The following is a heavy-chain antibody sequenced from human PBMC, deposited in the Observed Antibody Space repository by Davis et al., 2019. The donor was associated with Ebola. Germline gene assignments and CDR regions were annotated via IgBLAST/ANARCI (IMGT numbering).Heavy chain of an antibody. Sequence: GESLKISCAATGFTFSSNSMNWVRQALGKGLEWVSSITSDSGRTSYAESVKGRFTISRDNAKNSLYLQMNSLRAEDTAVYYCARAPAGRWQWPGTACDQWGQGTLVTVSS. CDR2: ITSDSGRT. CDR1: GFTFSSNS. CDR3: ARAPAGRWQWPGTACDQ. D-gene: IGHD6-19*01. V-gene: IGHV3-21*01. J-gene: IGHJ5*02.